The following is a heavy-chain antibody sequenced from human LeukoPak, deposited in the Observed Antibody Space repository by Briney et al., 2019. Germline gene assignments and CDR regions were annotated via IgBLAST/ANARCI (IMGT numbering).Heavy chain of an antibody. CDR3: AKEPPLRDLLDS. D-gene: IGHD4-17*01. CDR1: GGSFSGYY. Sequence: SETLSLTCAVYGGSFSGYYWSWIRQPPGKGLEYIGKINHSGNTNYNPSLKSRVIISVDTSKNQFSPKLNSVTAADTAVYYCAKEPPLRDLLDSWGQGTLMTVSS. CDR2: INHSGNT. V-gene: IGHV4-34*01. J-gene: IGHJ4*02.